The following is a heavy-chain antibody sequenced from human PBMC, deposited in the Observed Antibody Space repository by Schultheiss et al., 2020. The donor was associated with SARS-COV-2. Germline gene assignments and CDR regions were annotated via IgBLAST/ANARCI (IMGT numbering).Heavy chain of an antibody. Sequence: GASGFTFDDYAMHWVRQAPGKGLEWVSGISWNSGSIGYADSVKGRFTISRDNAKNTLYLQMNSLRAEDTAVYYCARDVLRWPFYGMDVWGQGTTVTVSS. V-gene: IGHV3-9*01. CDR3: ARDVLRWPFYGMDV. CDR2: ISWNSGSI. J-gene: IGHJ6*02. D-gene: IGHD4-23*01. CDR1: GFTFDDYA.